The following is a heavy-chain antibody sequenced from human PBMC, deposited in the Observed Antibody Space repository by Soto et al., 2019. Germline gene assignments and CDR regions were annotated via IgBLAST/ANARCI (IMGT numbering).Heavy chain of an antibody. CDR3: AGGCYDSSGYFDAFDI. V-gene: IGHV1-69*06. D-gene: IGHD3-22*01. Sequence: SVKVSCKASGGTFSSYAISWVRQAPGQGLEWMGGIIPIFGTANYAQKFQGRVTITADKSTSTAYMELSSLRSEDTAVYYCAGGCYDSSGYFDAFDIWGQGTMVTVSS. CDR2: IIPIFGTA. CDR1: GGTFSSYA. J-gene: IGHJ3*02.